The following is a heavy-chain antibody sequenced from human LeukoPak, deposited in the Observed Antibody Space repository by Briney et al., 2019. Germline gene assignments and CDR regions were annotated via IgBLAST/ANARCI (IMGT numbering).Heavy chain of an antibody. CDR1: GFTFSNYV. Sequence: GGSLRLSCAASGFTFSNYVMNWVRQAPGKGLEWVSYISGSGGSTYYADSVKGRFTISRNNSKNSLYLQMNSLRAEDTAVYYCAKVRGLTFGGVIVRGYYFDYWGRGTLVAVSS. V-gene: IGHV3-23*01. CDR2: ISGSGGST. D-gene: IGHD3-16*02. CDR3: AKVRGLTFGGVIVRGYYFDY. J-gene: IGHJ4*02.